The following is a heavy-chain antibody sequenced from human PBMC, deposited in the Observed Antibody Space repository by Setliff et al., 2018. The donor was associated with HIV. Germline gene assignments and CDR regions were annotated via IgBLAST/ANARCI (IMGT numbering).Heavy chain of an antibody. Sequence: GASVKVSCKASGYTFTSYDINWLRQATGQGLEWLGWMNPNSGNTGYAQKFQGRVTVTRNTSISTAYMELSSLRSEDTAVYYCARGGVYNFGYDPFDYWGQGTLVTVSS. D-gene: IGHD5-18*01. CDR3: ARGGVYNFGYDPFDY. V-gene: IGHV1-8*02. J-gene: IGHJ4*02. CDR1: GYTFTSYD. CDR2: MNPNSGNT.